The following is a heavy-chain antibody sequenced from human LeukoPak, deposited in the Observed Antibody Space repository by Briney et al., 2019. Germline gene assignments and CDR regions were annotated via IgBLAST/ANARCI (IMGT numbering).Heavy chain of an antibody. CDR2: ISGSGGST. J-gene: IGHJ5*02. CDR1: GFTFSSYA. D-gene: IGHD4-11*01. CDR3: ARDLRTTPSFWFDP. Sequence: PGGSLRLSCAASGFTFSSYAMSWVRQAPGKGLEWVSAISGSGGSTYYADSVKGRFTISRDNSKNSLYLQMNSLRAEDTAVYYCARDLRTTPSFWFDPWGQGTLVTVSS. V-gene: IGHV3-23*01.